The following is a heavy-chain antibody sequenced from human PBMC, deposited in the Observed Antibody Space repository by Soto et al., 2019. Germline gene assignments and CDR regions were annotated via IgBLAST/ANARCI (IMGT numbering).Heavy chain of an antibody. CDR1: GGSISSSSYY. Sequence: PSETLSLTCTVSGGSISSSSYYWGWIRQPPGKGLEWIGSIYYSGSTYYNPSLKSRVTISVDTSKNQFSLKLSSVTAADTAVYYCARAGITMIVGSFDYWGQGTLVTVSS. J-gene: IGHJ4*02. V-gene: IGHV4-39*01. CDR2: IYYSGST. CDR3: ARAGITMIVGSFDY. D-gene: IGHD3-22*01.